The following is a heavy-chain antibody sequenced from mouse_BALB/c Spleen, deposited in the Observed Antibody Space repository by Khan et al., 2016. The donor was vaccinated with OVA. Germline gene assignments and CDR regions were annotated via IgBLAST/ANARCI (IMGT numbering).Heavy chain of an antibody. CDR1: GYSFTAYY. Sequence: VQLQQSGPDLVKTGASVKISCKAYGYSFTAYYMNWVKQSHGKSLECIGRINPNTGYTNYNQKFKDKAILTVDTSSSTAYMEVRSLTSEDSAVYYCARGYDFFAYGGRGTLVTVSA. V-gene: IGHV1-26*01. CDR3: ARGYDFFAY. J-gene: IGHJ3*01. CDR2: INPNTGYT. D-gene: IGHD2-14*01.